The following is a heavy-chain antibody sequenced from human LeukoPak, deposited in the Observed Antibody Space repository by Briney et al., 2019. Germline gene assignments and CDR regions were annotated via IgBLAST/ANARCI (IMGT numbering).Heavy chain of an antibody. Sequence: SETLSLTCAVYGGSFSGYYWSWIRQPPGKGLEWIGEINHSGSTNYNPSLKSRVTISVDTSKNQFSLKLSSVTAADTAVYYCARAIVNTAARWSVWGKGTTVTVSS. CDR1: GGSFSGYY. D-gene: IGHD6-6*01. CDR3: ARAIVNTAARWSV. J-gene: IGHJ6*04. CDR2: INHSGST. V-gene: IGHV4-34*01.